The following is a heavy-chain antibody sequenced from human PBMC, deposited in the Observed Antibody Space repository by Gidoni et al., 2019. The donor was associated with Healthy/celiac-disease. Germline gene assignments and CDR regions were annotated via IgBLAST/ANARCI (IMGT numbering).Heavy chain of an antibody. D-gene: IGHD6-13*01. CDR2: IWYDGSNK. CDR3: ARDDSSSWYGYYYYGMDV. Sequence: QVQLVESGGGVVQPGRSLRLSCAASGVTFRSSGTHWVRQAPGKGLEWVAVIWYDGSNKYYADSVKGRFTISRDNSKNTLYLQMNSLRAEDTAVYYCARDDSSSWYGYYYYGMDVWGQGTTVTVSS. CDR1: GVTFRSSG. J-gene: IGHJ6*02. V-gene: IGHV3-33*01.